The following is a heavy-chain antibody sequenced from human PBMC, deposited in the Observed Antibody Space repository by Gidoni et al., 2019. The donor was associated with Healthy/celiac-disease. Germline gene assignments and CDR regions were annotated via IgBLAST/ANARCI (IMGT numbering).Heavy chain of an antibody. CDR3: ARDGRITIFGVALEAFDI. J-gene: IGHJ3*02. V-gene: IGHV1-18*01. D-gene: IGHD3-3*01. CDR1: GYTFTSYG. Sequence: QLQLVQSGAEVMKPGASAKVSCKAAGYTFTSYGSSWVRQAPGQGLEWMGWVSAYNGNTNYAQTLQGRVTKTTNTSTSTAYMGLRSLRSDDTAVYYCARDGRITIFGVALEAFDIWGQGTMVTVSS. CDR2: VSAYNGNT.